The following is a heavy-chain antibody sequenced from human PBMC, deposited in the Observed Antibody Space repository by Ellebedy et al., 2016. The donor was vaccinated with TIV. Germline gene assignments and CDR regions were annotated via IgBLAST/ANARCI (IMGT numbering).Heavy chain of an antibody. V-gene: IGHV1-18*04. J-gene: IGHJ4*02. CDR2: LSDYNGDT. CDR3: ARDLRGSLKGGY. D-gene: IGHD3-16*01. Sequence: AASVKDSCKASGYTFIGYYMHWVRQAPGQGLEWMGLLSDYNGDTKYSQKFMGRANMTTETSTTTVYMELRSLRSDDTAIYYCARDLRGSLKGGYWGQGTLVTVSS. CDR1: GYTFIGYY.